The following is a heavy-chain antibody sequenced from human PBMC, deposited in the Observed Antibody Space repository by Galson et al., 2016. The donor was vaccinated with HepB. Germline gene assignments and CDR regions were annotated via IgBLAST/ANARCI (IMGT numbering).Heavy chain of an antibody. CDR1: GFTFSTYS. CDR2: ISITSGYK. J-gene: IGHJ4*02. Sequence: SLRLSCAASGFTFSTYSMNWVRQAPGKGLEWVSFISITSGYKYYADSLKGRVTISRDNAKNSLYLKMNSLRAEDTAVYYCAKDRDLTTVTDLDYWGQGTLVTVSS. CDR3: AKDRDLTTVTDLDY. D-gene: IGHD4-17*01. V-gene: IGHV3-21*01.